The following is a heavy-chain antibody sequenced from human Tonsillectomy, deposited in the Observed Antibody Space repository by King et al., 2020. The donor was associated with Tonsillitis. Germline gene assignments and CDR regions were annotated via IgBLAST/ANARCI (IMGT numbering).Heavy chain of an antibody. J-gene: IGHJ4*02. CDR2: ISYDGSNK. V-gene: IGHV3-30*01. Sequence: HVQLVESGGGVVQPGRSLRLSCAASGFTFSSYAMHWVRQAPGKGLEWVAVISYDGSNKYYADSVKGRFTISRDNSKNTRYLQMNSLRAEDTAVYYCARDWGALWSGYSRVYGYFDYWGQGTLVTVSS. CDR1: GFTFSSYA. D-gene: IGHD3-3*01. CDR3: ARDWGALWSGYSRVYGYFDY.